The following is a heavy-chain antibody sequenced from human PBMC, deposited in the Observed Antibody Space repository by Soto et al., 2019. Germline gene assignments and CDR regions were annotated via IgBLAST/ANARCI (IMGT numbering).Heavy chain of an antibody. J-gene: IGHJ6*02. CDR3: ARVDSAQNYYDSSGYYYYYYGMDV. CDR2: IIPIFGTA. D-gene: IGHD3-22*01. V-gene: IGHV1-69*13. CDR1: GGTFSSYA. Sequence: GASVKVSCKASGGTFSSYAISWVRQAPGQGLEWMGGIIPIFGTANYAQKFQGRVTITADESTSTAYMELSSPRSEDTAVYYCARVDSAQNYYDSSGYYYYYYGMDVWGQGTTVTVSS.